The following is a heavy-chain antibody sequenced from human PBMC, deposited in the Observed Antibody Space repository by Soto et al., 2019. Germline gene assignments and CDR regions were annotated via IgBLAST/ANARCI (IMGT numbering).Heavy chain of an antibody. CDR3: ARVSYYDILTGYDY. J-gene: IGHJ4*02. CDR1: GGSFSGYY. V-gene: IGHV4-34*01. D-gene: IGHD3-9*01. Sequence: SETLSLTCAVYGGSFSGYYWSWIRQPPGKGLEWIGEINHSGSTNYNPSLKSRVTISVDTSKNQFSLKLSSVTAADTAVYYCARVSYYDILTGYDYWGQGTLVTVSS. CDR2: INHSGST.